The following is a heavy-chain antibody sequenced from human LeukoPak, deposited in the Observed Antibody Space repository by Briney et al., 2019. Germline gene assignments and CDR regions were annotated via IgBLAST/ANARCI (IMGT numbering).Heavy chain of an antibody. CDR2: ISGSGSGGST. D-gene: IGHD3-22*01. J-gene: IGHJ4*02. Sequence: GGSLRLSCAASGFTFSNYAMSWVRQAPGKGLEWVSAISGSGSGGSTYYADSVKGRFTISRDNSKNTLYLQMNSLGAEDTAVFYCAKQQGRDYDSSGYIDYWGQGTLVTVSS. V-gene: IGHV3-23*01. CDR1: GFTFSNYA. CDR3: AKQQGRDYDSSGYIDY.